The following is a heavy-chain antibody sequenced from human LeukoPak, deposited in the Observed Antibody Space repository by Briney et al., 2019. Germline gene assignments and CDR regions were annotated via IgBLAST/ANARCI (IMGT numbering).Heavy chain of an antibody. J-gene: IGHJ4*02. CDR3: ATSQSSVAGIVGD. V-gene: IGHV3-11*04. CDR2: ISGSGSNK. D-gene: IGHD6-19*01. CDR1: GFTFSDYF. Sequence: GGSLRLSCAASGFTFSDYFMTWIRQAPGKGLEWVSYISGSGSNKYYADSVKGRFTISRDNAKNSLYLQMNSLRVEDTAVYYCATSQSSVAGIVGDWGEGALVTVSS.